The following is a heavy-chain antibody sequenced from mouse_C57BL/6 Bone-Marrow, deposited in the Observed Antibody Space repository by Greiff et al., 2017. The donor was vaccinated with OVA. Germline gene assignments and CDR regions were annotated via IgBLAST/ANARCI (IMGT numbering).Heavy chain of an antibody. J-gene: IGHJ2*01. V-gene: IGHV5-9-1*02. CDR1: GFTFTSYA. D-gene: IGHD2-2*01. CDR3: TRYGCLFDD. CDR2: ISSGGDYI. Sequence: EVLRVESGEGLVKPGGSLKLSCAASGFTFTSYAMPWVRQTPVNRLEWVAYISSGGDYIYYADTVKGRFTIARDNARNTLYLQMSSLKSEDTDMYYCTRYGCLFDDWGQGTTLTVSS.